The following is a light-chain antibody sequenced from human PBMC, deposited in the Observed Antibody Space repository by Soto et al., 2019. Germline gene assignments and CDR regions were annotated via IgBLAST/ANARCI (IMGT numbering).Light chain of an antibody. V-gene: IGKV3-20*01. CDR3: QQYGSSLWK. J-gene: IGKJ1*01. CDR1: QSVISSY. Sequence: ENVLTQSPGTLSLSPGERATLSCRASQSVISSYLAWYQQKPGQAPRLLIYSTSTRATGIPDRFSGSGSGTDFTLTISRLEPEDFAVYYCQQYGSSLWKFGQGTKVEIK. CDR2: STS.